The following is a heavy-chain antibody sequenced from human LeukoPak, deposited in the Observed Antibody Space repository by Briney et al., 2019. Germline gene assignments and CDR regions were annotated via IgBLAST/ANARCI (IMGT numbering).Heavy chain of an antibody. CDR3: AKIPSTYYDFWSGYSRDDYYFDY. V-gene: IGHV3-30*02. CDR1: GFTFSSYG. CDR2: IRYDGNNK. Sequence: GSLRLSCAASGFTFSSYGMHWVRQAPGKGLEWVAFIRYDGNNKYYADSVKGRFTISRDNSKNTLYLQMNSLRAEDTAVYYCAKIPSTYYDFWSGYSRDDYYFDYWGQGTLVTVSS. J-gene: IGHJ4*02. D-gene: IGHD3-3*01.